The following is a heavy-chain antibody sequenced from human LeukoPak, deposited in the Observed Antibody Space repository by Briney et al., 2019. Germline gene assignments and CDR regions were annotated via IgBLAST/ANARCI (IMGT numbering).Heavy chain of an antibody. D-gene: IGHD3-9*01. J-gene: IGHJ4*02. CDR3: ARSRLRYFDAAFDY. CDR2: IYTSGST. V-gene: IGHV4-4*09. Sequence: SETLSLTCTVSGGSISSYYWSWIRQPPGKGLEWIGYIYTSGSTNYNPSLKSRVTISVDTSKNQFSLKLSSVTAADTAVYYCARSRLRYFDAAFDYWGQGTLVTVSS. CDR1: GGSISSYY.